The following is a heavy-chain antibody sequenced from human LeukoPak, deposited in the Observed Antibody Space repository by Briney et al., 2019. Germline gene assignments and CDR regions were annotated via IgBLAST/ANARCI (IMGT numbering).Heavy chain of an antibody. J-gene: IGHJ4*02. CDR1: GLSITTYS. D-gene: IGHD5-24*01. CDR3: ARGDGY. CDR2: ISHSGTT. V-gene: IGHV4-4*09. Sequence: SETLSLTCTVAGLSITTYSWTWIRQSAGKGLEWIGVISHSGTTNYNPSLKSRLTMSVDSSENQYSLMLISVTAADTATYYCARGDGYWGQGILVTVSS.